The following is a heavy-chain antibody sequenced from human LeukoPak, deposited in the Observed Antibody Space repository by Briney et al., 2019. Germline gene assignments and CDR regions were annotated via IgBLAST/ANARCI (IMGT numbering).Heavy chain of an antibody. D-gene: IGHD6-6*01. J-gene: IGHJ5*02. V-gene: IGHV4-59*08. CDR1: GGSISSYY. CDR3: ARGSSSSGWFDP. Sequence: SETLSLTCTVSGGSISSYYWSWIRQPPGKGLEWIGYIYYSGSTNYNPSLKSRVTISVDTSKNQFSLKLSSVTAADTAVYYCARGSSSSGWFDPWGQGTLVTVSS. CDR2: IYYSGST.